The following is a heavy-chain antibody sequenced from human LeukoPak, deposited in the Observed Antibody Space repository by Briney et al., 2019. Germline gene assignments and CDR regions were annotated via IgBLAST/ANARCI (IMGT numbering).Heavy chain of an antibody. CDR2: IYTSGST. V-gene: IGHV4-4*07. D-gene: IGHD2/OR15-2a*01. Sequence: PSETLSLTCTVSGGSISSYYWSWIRQPAGKGLEWIGRIYTSGSTNYNPSLKSRVTMSVDTSKNQFSLKLSSVTAADTAVYYCARERWPTEPPSSIIWGQGKMVTVSS. J-gene: IGHJ3*02. CDR3: ARERWPTEPPSSII. CDR1: GGSISSYY.